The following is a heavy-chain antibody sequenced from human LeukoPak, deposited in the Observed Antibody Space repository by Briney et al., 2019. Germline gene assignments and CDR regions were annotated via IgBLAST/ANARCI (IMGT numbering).Heavy chain of an antibody. CDR1: GYTFTAYY. Sequence: GASVKVSCKASGYTFTAYYMHWVRQAPGQGLEWMGWINPNSGGTNSSQKFQDRVTLTRDTSTSTAYMELRSLRSDDTAVYYCARGAYPFTIFGVVNYYFDYWGQGTLVTVSS. V-gene: IGHV1-2*02. CDR2: INPNSGGT. CDR3: ARGAYPFTIFGVVNYYFDY. D-gene: IGHD3-3*01. J-gene: IGHJ4*02.